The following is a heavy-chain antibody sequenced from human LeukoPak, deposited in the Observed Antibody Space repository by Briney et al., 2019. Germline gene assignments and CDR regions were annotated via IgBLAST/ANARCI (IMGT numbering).Heavy chain of an antibody. CDR1: GYTFTSYG. Sequence: ASVKVSCKASGYTFTSYGISWVRQAPGQGLEWMGWINPNSGGTNYAQKFQGRVTMTRDTSISTAYMELSRLRSDDTAVYYCAVVATITAVDYWGQGTLVTVSS. J-gene: IGHJ4*02. CDR3: AVVATITAVDY. CDR2: INPNSGGT. D-gene: IGHD5-12*01. V-gene: IGHV1-2*02.